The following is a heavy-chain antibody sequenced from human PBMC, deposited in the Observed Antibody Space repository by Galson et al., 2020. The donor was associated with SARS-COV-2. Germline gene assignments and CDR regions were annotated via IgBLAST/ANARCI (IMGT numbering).Heavy chain of an antibody. D-gene: IGHD4-4*01. CDR1: GYTFTSYY. CDR3: ARDSQGGNDYNYLLF. V-gene: IGHV1-46*01. J-gene: IGHJ4*02. Sequence: GESLKISCKASGYTFTSYYIHWVRQAPGQGLEWMGIIKPSGGGTTYAQKFQGRVTMTRDTSTSTVYMELSSLRSEDTAVYYCARDSQGGNDYNYLLFWGQGTLVTVSS. CDR2: IKPSGGGT.